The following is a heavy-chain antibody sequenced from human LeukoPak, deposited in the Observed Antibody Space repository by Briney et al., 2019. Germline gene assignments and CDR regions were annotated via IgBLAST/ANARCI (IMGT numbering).Heavy chain of an antibody. CDR1: VYTFTCYY. Sequence: ASVKVSCKASVYTFTCYYMHWVRQAPGQGLEWIGWINPNICGTNYGEKFQGRVSMTRDKSISTAYMELSRLRSEDTALYYCARGDIVGKIGDYWGQGTLVTVSS. D-gene: IGHD5-12*01. J-gene: IGHJ4*02. V-gene: IGHV1-2*02. CDR3: ARGDIVGKIGDY. CDR2: INPNICGT.